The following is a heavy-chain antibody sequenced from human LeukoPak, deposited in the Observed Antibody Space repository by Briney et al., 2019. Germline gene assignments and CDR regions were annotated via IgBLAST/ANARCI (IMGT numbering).Heavy chain of an antibody. V-gene: IGHV3-48*01. CDR3: ARVGGDYDFWSGYFPYYFDY. D-gene: IGHD3-3*01. CDR1: GFTFSSYS. J-gene: IGHJ4*02. Sequence: PGGSLRLSCAASGFTFSSYSMNWVRQAPGKGLEWVSYISSSSSTIYYADSVKGRFTISRDNAKNSLYLQMNSLRAEDTAVYYCARVGGDYDFWSGYFPYYFDYWGQGTLVTVSS. CDR2: ISSSSSTI.